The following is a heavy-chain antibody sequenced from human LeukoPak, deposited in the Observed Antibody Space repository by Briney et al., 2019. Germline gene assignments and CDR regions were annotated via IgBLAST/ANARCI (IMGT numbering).Heavy chain of an antibody. Sequence: PSETLSLACSVSDDSITMYYWTWIRQPPGKGLEWIGRIYTSGSSNYNPSLKSRVTMSVDTSKNQFSLKLSSVTAADTAVYYCARDQYYYDSSGYLFDYWGQGTLVTVSS. CDR3: ARDQYYYDSSGYLFDY. J-gene: IGHJ4*02. D-gene: IGHD3-22*01. CDR1: DDSITMYY. V-gene: IGHV4-4*07. CDR2: IYTSGSS.